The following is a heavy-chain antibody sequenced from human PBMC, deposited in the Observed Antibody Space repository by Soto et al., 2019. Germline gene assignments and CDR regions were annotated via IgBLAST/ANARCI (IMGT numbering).Heavy chain of an antibody. CDR1: GFTFNNYA. Sequence: GGSLRLSCAASGFTFNNYAMTWVRQAPGKGLEWVSTISDNGGSTYYADSVKGRFTISRDNAKNSLYLQMHSLRAEDTAFYYCARDSYDSLWGTNGGIYWGQGTLVTVSS. CDR3: ARDSYDSLWGTNGGIY. CDR2: ISDNGGST. D-gene: IGHD3-16*01. V-gene: IGHV3-23*01. J-gene: IGHJ4*02.